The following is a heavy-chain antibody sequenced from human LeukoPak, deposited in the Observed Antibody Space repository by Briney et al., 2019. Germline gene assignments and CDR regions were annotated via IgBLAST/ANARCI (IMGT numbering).Heavy chain of an antibody. CDR1: GDSISTYY. D-gene: IGHD6-19*01. J-gene: IGHJ5*02. V-gene: IGHV4-4*09. CDR3: AKTGRPNNSGWYRWFDP. CDR2: ICNSGGT. Sequence: PSQTLSLTCTVSGDSISTYYWSWIRQPPGKGLEWIGCICNSGGTNYNPSLKSRVTISVDTSKIQFSLNLSSVTAADTAVYYCAKTGRPNNSGWYRWFDPWGQGTLVTVSS.